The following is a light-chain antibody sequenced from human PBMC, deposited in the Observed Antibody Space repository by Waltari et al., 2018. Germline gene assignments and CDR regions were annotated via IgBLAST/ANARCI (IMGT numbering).Light chain of an antibody. Sequence: QSALTQPRSVSGSPGQSVTISCTGTASHVGLYHYFSCYQQHPGKAPKLIIYDVDKRSSGVPDRFSGSKSDNTASLTITGLQADDDSEYYCCSYATSYTWVFGGGTKLTVL. CDR2: DVD. CDR1: ASHVGLYHY. V-gene: IGLV2-11*01. CDR3: CSYATSYTWV. J-gene: IGLJ3*02.